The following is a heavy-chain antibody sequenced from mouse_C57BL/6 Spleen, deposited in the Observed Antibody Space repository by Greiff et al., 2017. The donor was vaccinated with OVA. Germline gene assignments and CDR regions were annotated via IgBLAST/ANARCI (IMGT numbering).Heavy chain of an antibody. D-gene: IGHD1-1*01. CDR2: INPYNGGT. V-gene: IGHV1-19*01. CDR1: GYTFTDYY. Sequence: EVQLQQSGPVLVKPGASVKMSCKASGYTFTDYYMNWVKQSHGKSLEWIGVINPYNGGTSYNQKFKGKATLTVDKSSSTAYMELNSLTSEDSAVYYCARGLRLYGSSHWYFDVWGTGTTVTVSS. J-gene: IGHJ1*03. CDR3: ARGLRLYGSSHWYFDV.